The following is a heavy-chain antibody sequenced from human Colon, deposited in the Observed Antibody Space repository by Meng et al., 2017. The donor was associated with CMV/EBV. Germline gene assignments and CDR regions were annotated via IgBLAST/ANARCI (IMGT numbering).Heavy chain of an antibody. CDR2: IRYSGST. V-gene: IGHV4-59*13. D-gene: IGHD2-2*01. CDR1: GGSISGSF. Sequence: SETLSLTCTVSGGSISGSFWGWVRQPPGKGLEWIGYIRYSGSTSYNPSLKSRVTMSIDTSKNQFFLNLNSVTAADTAVYYCTRGFPGGYYAVFSDYWGQGTLVTVSS. CDR3: TRGFPGGYYAVFSDY. J-gene: IGHJ4*02.